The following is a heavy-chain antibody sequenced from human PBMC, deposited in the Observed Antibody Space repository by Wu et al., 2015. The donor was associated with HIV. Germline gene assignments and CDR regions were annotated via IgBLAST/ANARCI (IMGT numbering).Heavy chain of an antibody. D-gene: IGHD6-13*01. J-gene: IGHJ4*02. V-gene: IGHV1-8*01. Sequence: QVQLVQSGTEVKKPGASVKVSCKASGYTFTTYDINWVRQATGQGLEWMGWMNPNSGNTGYARKFQGRHTMTTNTSISTAFMELRSLRSEDTAIYFCARGFIAAAGTPPIHFDYWGPGTVVTVSA. CDR2: MNPNSGNT. CDR3: ARGFIAAAGTPPIHFDY. CDR1: GYTFTTYD.